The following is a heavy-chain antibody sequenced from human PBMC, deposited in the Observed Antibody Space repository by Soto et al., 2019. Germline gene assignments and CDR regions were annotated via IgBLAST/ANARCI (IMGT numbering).Heavy chain of an antibody. Sequence: SETLSLTCTVSGDSISSVDHYWSWIRQPPGKGLEWMGYIYHSGSTHYNPSLNSRLTISIDTSTNRFSLNLTSVTAADTAVYFCARLRWETENNWFDPWGQGALVTVSS. CDR3: ARLRWETENNWFDP. V-gene: IGHV4-30-4*01. D-gene: IGHD1-26*01. CDR2: IYHSGST. CDR1: GDSISSVDHY. J-gene: IGHJ5*02.